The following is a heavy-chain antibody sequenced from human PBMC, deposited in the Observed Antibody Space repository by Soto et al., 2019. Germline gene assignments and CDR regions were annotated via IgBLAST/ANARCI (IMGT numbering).Heavy chain of an antibody. J-gene: IGHJ5*02. Sequence: VQLQESGPGLVKPSGTLSLTCTVSGGSISTTNWWSWVRQSPGKGLEWIGEILHIGSTNYNPSLKSRVTISIDKSNHQFSLRLSSVTAADMAVYYCASGFDSDGLYNGGHPWGQGTLVSVSS. CDR1: GGSISTTNW. V-gene: IGHV4-4*02. D-gene: IGHD3-22*01. CDR3: ASGFDSDGLYNGGHP. CDR2: ILHIGST.